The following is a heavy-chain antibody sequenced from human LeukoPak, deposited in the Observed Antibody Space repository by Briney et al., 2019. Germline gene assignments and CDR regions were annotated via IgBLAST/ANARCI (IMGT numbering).Heavy chain of an antibody. Sequence: GGSLRLSCAASGFTFSSYSMNWVRQAPGKGLEWVSSISSSSSYIYYADSVKGRFTISRDNAKNSLYLQMNSLRAEDTAVYYCARDPRAYYYGSGSYEPCDYWGQGTLVTVSS. CDR1: GFTFSSYS. CDR2: ISSSSSYI. D-gene: IGHD3-10*01. CDR3: ARDPRAYYYGSGSYEPCDY. V-gene: IGHV3-21*01. J-gene: IGHJ4*02.